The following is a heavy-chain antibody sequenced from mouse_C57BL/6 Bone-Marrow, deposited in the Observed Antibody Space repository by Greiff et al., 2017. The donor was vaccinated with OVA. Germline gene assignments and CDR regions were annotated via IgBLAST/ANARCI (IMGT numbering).Heavy chain of an antibody. J-gene: IGHJ3*01. D-gene: IGHD4-1*01. CDR3: ARGNWDGGFAY. Sequence: DVKLVESGGGLVKPGGSLKLSCAASGFTFSDYGMHWVRQAPEKGLEWVAYISSGSSTIYYADTVKGLFTISRDNAKNTLFLQMTSLRSEDTAMYYCARGNWDGGFAYWGQGTLVTVSA. V-gene: IGHV5-17*01. CDR2: ISSGSSTI. CDR1: GFTFSDYG.